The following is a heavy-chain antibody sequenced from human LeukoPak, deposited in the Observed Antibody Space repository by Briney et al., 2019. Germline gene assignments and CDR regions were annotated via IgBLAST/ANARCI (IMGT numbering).Heavy chain of an antibody. Sequence: NLSETLSLTCPVSGGSISNSSYYWGWIRQPPGKGLEWIGNIYYSGSTYYNPSLKSRVTISVDTSKNQFSLKLSSVTAADTAVYYCARVYYHSVVDSCFDYWGQGTLVTVSS. V-gene: IGHV4-39*07. CDR3: ARVYYHSVVDSCFDY. CDR1: GGSISNSSYY. CDR2: IYYSGST. J-gene: IGHJ4*02. D-gene: IGHD3-22*01.